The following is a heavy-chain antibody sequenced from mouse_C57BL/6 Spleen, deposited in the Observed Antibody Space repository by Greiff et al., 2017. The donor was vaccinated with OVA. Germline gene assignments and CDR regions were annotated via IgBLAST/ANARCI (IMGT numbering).Heavy chain of an antibody. V-gene: IGHV1-80*01. CDR1: GYAFSSYW. Sequence: QVQLQQSGAELVKPGASVKISCKASGYAFSSYWMNWVKQRPGKGLEWIGQIYRGDGDTNYNGKFKGEATLTADKSSSTAYMQLSSLTSEDSAVYFCAREEYDGYPYYFDYWGQGTTLTVSS. CDR2: IYRGDGDT. CDR3: AREEYDGYPYYFDY. D-gene: IGHD2-3*01. J-gene: IGHJ2*01.